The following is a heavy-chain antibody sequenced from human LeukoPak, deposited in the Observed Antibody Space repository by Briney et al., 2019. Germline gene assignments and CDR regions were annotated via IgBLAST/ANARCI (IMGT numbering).Heavy chain of an antibody. V-gene: IGHV3-23*01. CDR1: RFTFSSNP. D-gene: IGHD3-10*01. Sequence: GGSLRLSCAASRFTFSSNPMSWVRQAPGKGLEWVSAISGSGGNIYYADSVKGRFTVSRDNSKNTLYVQMNSLRVADTAVYYCAKVDGSGGYLDHWGQGTLVTVSS. CDR3: AKVDGSGGYLDH. CDR2: ISGSGGNI. J-gene: IGHJ4*02.